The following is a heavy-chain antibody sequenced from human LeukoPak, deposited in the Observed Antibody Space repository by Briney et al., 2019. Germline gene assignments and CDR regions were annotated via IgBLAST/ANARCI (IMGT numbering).Heavy chain of an antibody. V-gene: IGHV4-61*01. CDR1: GGSVSSENFY. CDR3: ARERDH. CDR2: IYYTGNT. Sequence: SETLSLTCTVSGGSVSSENFYWSWIRQPPGKGLEWIGYIYYTGNTNYNPSLKSRVTISVDTSKNQFSLKLSSVTAADTAVYYCARERDHWGQGTLVTVSS. J-gene: IGHJ4*02.